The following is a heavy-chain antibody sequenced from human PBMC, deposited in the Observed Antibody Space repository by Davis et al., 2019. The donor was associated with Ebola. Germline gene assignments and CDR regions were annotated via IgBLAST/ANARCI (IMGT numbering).Heavy chain of an antibody. D-gene: IGHD2-8*02. V-gene: IGHV3-11*04. Sequence: GESLKISCAASGFTFSSYWMSWIRQAPGKGLEWIAYISSSGSHTEYADSVKGRFTISRDDAKNSLFLQMNSLRAEDTAVYYCARDLKPASAGGVPSDQFDYWGQGTLVTVSS. CDR2: ISSSGSHT. CDR3: ARDLKPASAGGVPSDQFDY. J-gene: IGHJ4*02. CDR1: GFTFSSYW.